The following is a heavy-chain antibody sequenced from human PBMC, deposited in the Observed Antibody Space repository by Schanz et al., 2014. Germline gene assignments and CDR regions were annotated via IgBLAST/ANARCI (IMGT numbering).Heavy chain of an antibody. CDR3: AKSDAFDI. CDR1: GFAFDKYA. Sequence: EVQLVESGGGLVQPGGSLRLSCAASGFAFDKYAMHWVRQAPGKGLEWVSAISGSGGSTYYADSVKGRFTISRDNAKNTLYLQMNSLRAEDTAVYYCAKSDAFDIWGQGTLVTVSS. J-gene: IGHJ3*02. CDR2: ISGSGGST. V-gene: IGHV3-23*04.